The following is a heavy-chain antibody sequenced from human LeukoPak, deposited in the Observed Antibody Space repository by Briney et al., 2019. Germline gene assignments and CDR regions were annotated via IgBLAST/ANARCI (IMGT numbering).Heavy chain of an antibody. CDR1: GLTFSSYE. D-gene: IGHD6-19*01. CDR2: ISSSGSTI. V-gene: IGHV3-48*03. Sequence: GGSLRLSCAASGLTFSSYEMNWVRQAPGKGLEWVSYISSSGSTIYYADSVKGRFTISRDNAKNSLYLQMNSLRAEDTAVYYCARDYSSGWYYFDYWGQGTLVTVSS. J-gene: IGHJ4*02. CDR3: ARDYSSGWYYFDY.